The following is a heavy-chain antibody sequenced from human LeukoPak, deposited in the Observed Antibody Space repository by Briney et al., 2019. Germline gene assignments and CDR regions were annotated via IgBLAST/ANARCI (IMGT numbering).Heavy chain of an antibody. CDR3: ARYMNPRYFDY. V-gene: IGHV6-1*01. J-gene: IGHJ4*02. CDR2: TYYRSKWYN. CDR1: GDSVSSNSAA. D-gene: IGHD1-14*01. Sequence: SQTLSLTCAISGDSVSSNSAAWNCIRQSPSRGLEWLGRTYYRSKWYNDYALSVRSRITINPDTSNNQFSLQLNSVTPEDTAVYYCARYMNPRYFDYWGQGTLVTVSS.